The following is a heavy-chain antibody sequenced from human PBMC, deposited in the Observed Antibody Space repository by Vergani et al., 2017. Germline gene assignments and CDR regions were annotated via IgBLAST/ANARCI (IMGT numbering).Heavy chain of an antibody. V-gene: IGHV4-30-2*01. CDR2: IYHSGST. CDR1: GGSISSGGYS. D-gene: IGHD6-13*01. J-gene: IGHJ5*02. CDR3: ARGAYSSSWYFGNNWFDP. Sequence: QLQLQESGSGLVKPSQTLSLTCAVSGGSISSGGYSWSWIRQPPGKGLEWIGYIYHSGSTYYNPSLKSRVTISVDRSKNQFSLKLSSVTAADTAVYYCARGAYSSSWYFGNNWFDPGGQGTLVTVSS.